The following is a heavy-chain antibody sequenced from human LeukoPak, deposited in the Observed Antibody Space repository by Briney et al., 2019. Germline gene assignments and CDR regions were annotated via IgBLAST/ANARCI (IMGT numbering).Heavy chain of an antibody. Sequence: GGSLRLPCAASGFTFSSYSMNWVRQAPGKGLEWVSYISSSSSTIYYADSVKGRFTISRDNAKNSLYLQMNSLRDEDTAVYYCAREGYGDYADAFDIWGQGTMVTVSS. D-gene: IGHD4-17*01. V-gene: IGHV3-48*02. CDR2: ISSSSSTI. CDR1: GFTFSSYS. CDR3: AREGYGDYADAFDI. J-gene: IGHJ3*02.